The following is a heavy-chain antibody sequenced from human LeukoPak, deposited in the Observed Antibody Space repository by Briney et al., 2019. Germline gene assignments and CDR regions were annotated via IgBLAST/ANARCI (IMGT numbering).Heavy chain of an antibody. D-gene: IGHD2-15*01. CDR3: ARDQGCSGGSCYRWFDP. CDR1: GYTFTSYD. J-gene: IGHJ5*02. CDR2: INPNSGGT. Sequence: ASVKLSCKASGYTFTSYDINWVRQATGQGLEWMGWINPNSGGTNYAQKFQGRVTMTRDTSISTAYMELSRLRSDDTAVYYCARDQGCSGGSCYRWFDPWGQGTLVTVSS. V-gene: IGHV1-2*02.